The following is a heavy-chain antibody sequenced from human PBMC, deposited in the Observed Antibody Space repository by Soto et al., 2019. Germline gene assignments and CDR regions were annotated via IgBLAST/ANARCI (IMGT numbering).Heavy chain of an antibody. CDR3: ARGGGVRFDP. CDR2: IYYSGST. J-gene: IGHJ5*02. CDR1: GGSINSGGYY. V-gene: IGHV4-31*03. Sequence: QVQLQESGPGLVKPSQTLSLTCTVSGGSINSGGYYWSWIRQLPGKGLEWIGYIYYSGSTFYNPSLKSRITISIATSKNQFSLRLSSVTAADTAVYYCARGGGVRFDPWGQGTLVTVSS. D-gene: IGHD3-16*01.